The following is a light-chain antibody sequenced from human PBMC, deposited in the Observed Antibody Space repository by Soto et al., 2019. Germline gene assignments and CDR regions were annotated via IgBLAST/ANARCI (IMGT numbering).Light chain of an antibody. CDR1: ESLNTY. V-gene: IGKV3-15*01. CDR3: QSYYDCPLT. CDR2: GAF. J-gene: IGKJ2*01. Sequence: EIVMTHSPATLSVSQGERVTLSCSASESLNTYLAWYQKTPCQPPRLLIYGAFTNATGLPATFSGRGSATDFTLTISSLQSEAFAVYYCQSYYDCPLTFGQGTQLEI.